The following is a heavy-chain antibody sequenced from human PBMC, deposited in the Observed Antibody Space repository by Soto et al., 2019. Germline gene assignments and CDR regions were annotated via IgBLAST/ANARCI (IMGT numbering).Heavy chain of an antibody. Sequence: PSETLSLTCTVSGGSISRGDYYWSWIRQPPGKGLEWIGYIYYSGSTYYNPSLKSRVTISVDTSKNQFSLKLSSVTAADTAVYYCARANYDFWSGYPYNWFDPWGQGTLVTVSS. V-gene: IGHV4-30-4*01. CDR2: IYYSGST. CDR1: GGSISRGDYY. CDR3: ARANYDFWSGYPYNWFDP. D-gene: IGHD3-3*01. J-gene: IGHJ5*02.